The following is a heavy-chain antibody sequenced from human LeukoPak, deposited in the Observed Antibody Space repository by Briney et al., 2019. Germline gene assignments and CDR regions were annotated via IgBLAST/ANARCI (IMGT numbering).Heavy chain of an antibody. Sequence: SVKVSCKASGGTFSSYAISWVRQAPGQGLEWMGGIIPIFGTANYAQNFQGRVTITADSSTSTAYMELSSLGSEDTAVYFCARDEGAKIAFAIWGQGTMVTVSS. J-gene: IGHJ3*02. CDR3: ARDEGAKIAFAI. V-gene: IGHV1-69*06. D-gene: IGHD1-26*01. CDR2: IIPIFGTA. CDR1: GGTFSSYA.